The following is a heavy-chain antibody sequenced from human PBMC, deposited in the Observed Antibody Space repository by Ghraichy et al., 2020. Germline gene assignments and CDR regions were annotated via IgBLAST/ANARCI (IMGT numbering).Heavy chain of an antibody. CDR1: GVFIRHGDYY. CDR3: ARHWGSSGWYVDF. CDR2: VYYIGNT. J-gene: IGHJ4*02. V-gene: IGHV4-39*01. Sequence: SETLSLNCVVSGVFIRHGDYYWGWIRQPPGKGLEWVGSVYYIGNTDYNPSLKSRVTIVMDMSKNQFSLNLTSVTAADTATYFCARHWGSSGWYVDFWGQGTLVTVSS. D-gene: IGHD6-19*01.